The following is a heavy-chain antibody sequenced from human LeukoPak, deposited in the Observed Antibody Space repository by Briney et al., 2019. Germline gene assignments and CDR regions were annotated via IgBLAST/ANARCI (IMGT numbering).Heavy chain of an antibody. J-gene: IGHJ4*02. V-gene: IGHV4-34*01. CDR1: GGSFSGYY. CDR2: IKHSGST. CDR3: ARGYYYFDY. Sequence: PSETLSLTCAVYGGSFSGYYLSWIRQPPGKGLEWIGEIKHSGSTNYNPSLKSRVTISVDTSKNQFSLKLSSVTAADTAVYYCARGYYYFDYWGQGTLVTVSS. D-gene: IGHD2-15*01.